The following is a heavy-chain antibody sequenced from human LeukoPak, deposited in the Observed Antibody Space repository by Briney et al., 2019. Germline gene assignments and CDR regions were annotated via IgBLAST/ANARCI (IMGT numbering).Heavy chain of an antibody. J-gene: IGHJ4*02. D-gene: IGHD3-10*01. V-gene: IGHV3-15*01. CDR3: TTDWSSDHFFDY. CDR2: IKIKTDGGTT. Sequence: GGSLRLSCAASGFTFSNARMNWVRQAPGKGLEWVGRIKIKTDGGTTDYAAPVKGRFTISRDDSKNTLFLQMNSLKTEDTAVYYCTTDWSSDHFFDYWGQGTLVTVSS. CDR1: GFTFSNAR.